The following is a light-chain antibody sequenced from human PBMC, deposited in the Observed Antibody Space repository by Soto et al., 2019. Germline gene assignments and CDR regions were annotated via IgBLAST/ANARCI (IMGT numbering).Light chain of an antibody. CDR1: QSVVSTY. CDR2: GAS. V-gene: IGKV3-20*01. Sequence: EIVLTQSPGTLSLSPGERATLSCRASQSVVSTYLAWYQQNPGQAPRLLISGASDRATGIPDRCSGSGSGTDLTLTISRLEPEDVAVYYCQQYDNLPLTFGGGTEV. CDR3: QQYDNLPLT. J-gene: IGKJ4*01.